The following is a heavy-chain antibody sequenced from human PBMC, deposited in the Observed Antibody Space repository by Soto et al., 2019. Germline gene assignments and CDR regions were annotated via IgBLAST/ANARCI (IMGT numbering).Heavy chain of an antibody. J-gene: IGHJ5*01. D-gene: IGHD3-22*01. Sequence: GESLKISCKGSGYSFAGYWITWVRQKPGKGLEWMGRIDPSDSQTYYSPSFRGHVTISVTKSITTVFLQLSSVTAADTAVYFCARGDSSGYDHSWFDSWGQGTLVTVSS. CDR1: GYSFAGYW. CDR3: ARGDSSGYDHSWFDS. V-gene: IGHV5-10-1*01. CDR2: IDPSDSQT.